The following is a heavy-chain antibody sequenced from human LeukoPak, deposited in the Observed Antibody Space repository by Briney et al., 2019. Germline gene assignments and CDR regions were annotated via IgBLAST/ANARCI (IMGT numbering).Heavy chain of an antibody. V-gene: IGHV4-34*01. J-gene: IGHJ4*02. CDR1: GGSFSGYY. CDR3: ARTLRRHYGSGSYHPLSYYFDY. Sequence: SETLSLTCAVYGGSFSGYYWSWIRQPPGKGLEWIGEINHSGSTNYNPSLKSRVTISVDTSKNQFSLKLSSVTAADTAVYYCARTLRRHYGSGSYHPLSYYFDYWGQGTLVTVSS. CDR2: INHSGST. D-gene: IGHD3-10*01.